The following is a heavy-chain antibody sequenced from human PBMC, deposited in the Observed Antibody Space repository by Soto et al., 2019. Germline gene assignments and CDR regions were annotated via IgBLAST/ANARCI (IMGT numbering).Heavy chain of an antibody. CDR1: GGSISSGDYY. V-gene: IGHV4-30-4*01. D-gene: IGHD6-19*01. CDR2: IYSSGTT. Sequence: PSETLSLTCTVSGGSISSGDYYWSWIRQPPGKGLERIGYIYSSGTTYYNPSLKSRVTISVDTSKNQFSLKLTSVTAADTAVYYCATTFGYNSGWYRFDYWGQGTLVTVSS. J-gene: IGHJ4*02. CDR3: ATTFGYNSGWYRFDY.